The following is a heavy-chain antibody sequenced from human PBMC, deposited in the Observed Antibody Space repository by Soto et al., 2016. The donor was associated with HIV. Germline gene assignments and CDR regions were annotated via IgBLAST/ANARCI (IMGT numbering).Heavy chain of an antibody. Sequence: EVQLLESGGGLVQPGGPVRLSCAASGFTFSSYAMSWVRQAPGKGLEWVSGISGSGSSTYYADSVKGRFTISRDNSKNTLYLQMNSLRAEEMAVYYCAKGLPSYYGSGSFDAFDILGAKGQWSPSLQ. D-gene: IGHD3-10*01. J-gene: IGHJ3*02. CDR3: AKGLPSYYGSGSFDAFDI. CDR1: GFTFSSYA. V-gene: IGHV3-23*01. CDR2: ISGSGSST.